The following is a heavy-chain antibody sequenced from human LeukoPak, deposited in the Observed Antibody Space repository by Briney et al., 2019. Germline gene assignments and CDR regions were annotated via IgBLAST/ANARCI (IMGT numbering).Heavy chain of an antibody. CDR3: ARDPSTTVGDY. V-gene: IGHV4-38-2*02. Sequence: PSETLSLTCPVSGYSISRGSNWGLSQQPPGKVLPWLGSIYHSGSSYYNPSLKSRVTISVDTSKNQFSLKLGCVSAADTGVYYCARDPSTTVGDYWRQGILVTVSP. D-gene: IGHD4-11*01. CDR1: GYSISRGSN. CDR2: IYHSGSS. J-gene: IGHJ4*02.